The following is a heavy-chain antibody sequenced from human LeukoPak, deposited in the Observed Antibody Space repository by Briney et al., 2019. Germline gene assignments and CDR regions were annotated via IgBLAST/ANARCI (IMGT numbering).Heavy chain of an antibody. CDR2: INPSGGST. CDR3: ARVSRGQLVRDAFDI. J-gene: IGHJ3*02. CDR1: GYTFTSYY. Sequence: GASVKVSCKASGYTFTSYYVHWARQAPGQGLEWMGIINPSGGSTSYAQKFQGRVTMTRDMSTSTVYMELSSLRSEDTAVYYCARVSRGQLVRDAFDIWGQGTMVTVSS. D-gene: IGHD6-6*01. V-gene: IGHV1-46*01.